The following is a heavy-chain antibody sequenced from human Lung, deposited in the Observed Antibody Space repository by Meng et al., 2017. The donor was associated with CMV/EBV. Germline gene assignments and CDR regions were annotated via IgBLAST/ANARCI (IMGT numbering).Heavy chain of an antibody. Sequence: ASVXVSCKASGNTFTGYYMHWVRQAPGQGLEWMGWINPKNGGTKYAQKLQGRVTMTRDTSMSTAYMELSKLRSDDMAVYYCARGAPYCDSSGCFPPYWFFDLWXRGTXVTVSS. CDR1: GNTFTGYY. J-gene: IGHJ2*01. D-gene: IGHD3-22*01. V-gene: IGHV1-2*02. CDR2: INPKNGGT. CDR3: ARGAPYCDSSGCFPPYWFFDL.